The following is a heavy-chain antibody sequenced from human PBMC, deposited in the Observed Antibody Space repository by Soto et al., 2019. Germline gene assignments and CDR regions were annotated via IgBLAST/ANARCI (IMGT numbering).Heavy chain of an antibody. V-gene: IGHV4-34*01. J-gene: IGHJ4*02. CDR3: ARGRLFLTTSGLAITYFDY. D-gene: IGHD3-3*01. CDR2: ITHGGST. CDR1: SGSFSGYY. Sequence: SETLSLTCAVYSGSFSGYYYSWIRQSPGKGLEWIGEITHGGSTTYSPSLKSRVTMSLDTPKNQFSLNMTSMTAADTAVYYCARGRLFLTTSGLAITYFDYWGQGTLVTVSS.